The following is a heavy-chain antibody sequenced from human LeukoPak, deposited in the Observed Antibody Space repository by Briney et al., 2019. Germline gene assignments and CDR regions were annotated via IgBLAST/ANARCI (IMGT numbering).Heavy chain of an antibody. CDR3: AKPYSSGWYRATKGNWFDP. CDR2: INHSGST. J-gene: IGHJ5*02. Sequence: SSETLSLTCAVYGGSFSGYYWSWIRQPPGKGLEWIGEINHSGSTNYNPSLKSRVTISVDTSKNQFSLKLSSVTAADTAVYYCAKPYSSGWYRATKGNWFDPWGQGTLVTVSS. CDR1: GGSFSGYY. V-gene: IGHV4-34*01. D-gene: IGHD6-19*01.